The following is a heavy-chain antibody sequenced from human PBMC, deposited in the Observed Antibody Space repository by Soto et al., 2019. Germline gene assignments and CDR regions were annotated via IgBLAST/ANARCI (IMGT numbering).Heavy chain of an antibody. J-gene: IGHJ5*02. CDR3: ARAAHPGYSSRWLPENWFDP. V-gene: IGHV4-39*01. D-gene: IGHD6-19*01. CDR1: GGSISSSSYY. CDR2: IYYSGST. Sequence: SETLSLTCTVSGGSISSSSYYWGWIRQPPGKGLEWIGSIYYSGSTYYNPSLKTRVTISVDTSKNQFSLKLSSVTAADTAVYYCARAAHPGYSSRWLPENWFDPWGPGTLLTVSS.